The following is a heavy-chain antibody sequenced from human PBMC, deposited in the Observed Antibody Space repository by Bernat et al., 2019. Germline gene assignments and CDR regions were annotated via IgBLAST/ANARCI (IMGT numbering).Heavy chain of an antibody. D-gene: IGHD3-10*01. CDR3: ARRAPQDGSGSYYIDDYYYMDV. Sequence: QVQLVESGGGVVQPGRSLRLSCAASGFTFSSYAMHWVRQAPGKGLEWVAVISYDGSNKYYADSVKGRFTISRDNSKNTLYLQMNSLRAEDTAVYYCARRAPQDGSGSYYIDDYYYMDVWGKGTTVTVSS. CDR1: GFTFSSYA. J-gene: IGHJ6*03. CDR2: ISYDGSNK. V-gene: IGHV3-30*07.